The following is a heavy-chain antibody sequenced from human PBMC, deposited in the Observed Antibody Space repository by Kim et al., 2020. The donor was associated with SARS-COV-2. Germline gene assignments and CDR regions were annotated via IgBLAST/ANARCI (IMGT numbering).Heavy chain of an antibody. CDR2: IYYSGST. J-gene: IGHJ5*02. D-gene: IGHD3-9*01. CDR1: GGSISSYY. CDR3: ARDQGDRYDILTGYYRGWFDP. Sequence: SETLSLTCTVSGGSISSYYWSWIRQPPGKGLEWIGYIYYSGSTNYNPSLKSRVTISVDTSKNQFSLKLSSVTAADTAVYYCARDQGDRYDILTGYYRGWFDPWGQGTLVTVSS. V-gene: IGHV4-59*01.